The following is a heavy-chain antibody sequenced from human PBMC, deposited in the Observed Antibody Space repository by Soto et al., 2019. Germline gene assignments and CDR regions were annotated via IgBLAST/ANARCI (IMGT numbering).Heavy chain of an antibody. CDR1: GGSISSYY. D-gene: IGHD3-10*01. Sequence: QVQLQESGPGLVKPSETLSLSCTVSGGSISSYYWSWFRQSPGKRMEWIRYVHHSWGSSYNPSLQSRVAISLDTSKSKFSLKVTSVTATDTAVYYCARQGFGPLHGLVDVWGQGTTVTVSS. CDR3: ARQGFGPLHGLVDV. J-gene: IGHJ6*02. CDR2: VHHSWGS. V-gene: IGHV4-59*08.